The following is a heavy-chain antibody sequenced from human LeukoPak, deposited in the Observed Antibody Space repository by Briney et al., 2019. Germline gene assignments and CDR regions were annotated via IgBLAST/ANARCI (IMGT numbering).Heavy chain of an antibody. CDR1: GFTFSSYA. Sequence: PGGSLRLSCAASGFTFSSYAMSWVRQAPGKGLEWVSAISGSGGGTYYADSVKGRFTISRDNSKNTLYLQMNSLRAEDTAVYYCAKYDDSSGYYGFDYWGQGTLVTVSS. D-gene: IGHD3-22*01. CDR2: ISGSGGGT. V-gene: IGHV3-23*01. J-gene: IGHJ4*02. CDR3: AKYDDSSGYYGFDY.